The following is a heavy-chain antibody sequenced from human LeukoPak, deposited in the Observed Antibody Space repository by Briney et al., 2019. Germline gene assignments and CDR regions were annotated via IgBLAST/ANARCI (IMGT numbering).Heavy chain of an antibody. Sequence: GGSLRLSCVASGFTFSNYAMTWVRQAPGKGLEWVSSISGTGGVRHQADAVKGRFTISRDNSRNTLYLEMNSLRADDTALYYCARDPNGDYVGAFDNWGQGTMVTVSS. V-gene: IGHV3-23*01. D-gene: IGHD4-17*01. CDR3: ARDPNGDYVGAFDN. CDR2: ISGTGGVR. J-gene: IGHJ3*02. CDR1: GFTFSNYA.